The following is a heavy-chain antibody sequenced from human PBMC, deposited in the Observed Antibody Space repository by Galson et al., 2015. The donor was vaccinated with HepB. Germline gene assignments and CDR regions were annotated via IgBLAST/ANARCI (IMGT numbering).Heavy chain of an antibody. CDR1: GFTFSSFA. V-gene: IGHV3-23*01. Sequence: SLRLSCAASGFTFSSFAMSWVRQAPGKGLDWVSGISGSGGRTSYADSVKGRFTISRDNSKKTLYLQMNTLRAEDTAVYYCAKDEESPMIAVSFDMWGQGTMVTVSS. CDR3: AKDEESPMIAVSFDM. CDR2: ISGSGGRT. J-gene: IGHJ3*02. D-gene: IGHD3-22*01.